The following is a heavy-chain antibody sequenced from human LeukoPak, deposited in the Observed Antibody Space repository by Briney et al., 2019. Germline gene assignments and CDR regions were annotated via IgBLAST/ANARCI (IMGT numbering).Heavy chain of an antibody. Sequence: GSLRLSCAASGFTFSSYAMHWVRQAPGKGLEYVSAISSNGGSTYYANSVKGRFTISRDNSKNTLYLQMGSLRAEDMAVYYCARVGYTSYYYYGMDVWGQGTTVTVSS. V-gene: IGHV3-64*01. CDR2: ISSNGGST. J-gene: IGHJ6*02. CDR1: GFTFSSYA. CDR3: ARVGYTSYYYYGMDV. D-gene: IGHD6-13*01.